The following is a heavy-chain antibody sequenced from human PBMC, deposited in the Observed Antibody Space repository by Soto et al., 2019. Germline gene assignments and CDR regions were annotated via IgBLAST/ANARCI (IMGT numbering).Heavy chain of an antibody. CDR2: ISAYNGNT. CDR3: ARVSSRITIFGVVTDNWFDP. J-gene: IGHJ5*02. V-gene: IGHV1-18*01. Sequence: ASVKVSCKASGYTFTSYGISWVRQDPGQGLEWMGWISAYNGNTNYAQKLQGRVTMTTDTSTSTAYMELRSLRSDDTAVYYCARVSSRITIFGVVTDNWFDPWGQGTLVTVSS. D-gene: IGHD3-3*01. CDR1: GYTFTSYG.